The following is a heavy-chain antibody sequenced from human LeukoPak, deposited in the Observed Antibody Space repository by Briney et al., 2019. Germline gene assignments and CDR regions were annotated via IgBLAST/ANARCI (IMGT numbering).Heavy chain of an antibody. V-gene: IGHV4-34*01. CDR2: INHSGST. D-gene: IGHD3-3*01. J-gene: IGHJ3*02. CDR1: GGSFSGYY. Sequence: SETLSLTCAVYGGSFSGYYWSWIRQPPGKGLVWIGEINHSGSTNYNPSLKSRVTISVDTSKNQFSLKLSSVTAADTAVYYCARVGRITRNFDIWGQGTMVTVSS. CDR3: ARVGRITRNFDI.